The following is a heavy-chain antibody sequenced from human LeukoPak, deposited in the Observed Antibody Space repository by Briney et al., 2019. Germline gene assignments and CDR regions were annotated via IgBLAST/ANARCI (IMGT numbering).Heavy chain of an antibody. J-gene: IGHJ4*02. Sequence: GGSLRLSCAASGFTFSSYWMSWVRQAPGKGLEWVAKIKQDGSEKYYVDSVKGRSTISRDNAKNSLYLQMNNLRVEDTAVYYCARTGTTFDYWGQGTLVTVSS. D-gene: IGHD1-1*01. CDR3: ARTGTTFDY. CDR1: GFTFSSYW. V-gene: IGHV3-7*03. CDR2: IKQDGSEK.